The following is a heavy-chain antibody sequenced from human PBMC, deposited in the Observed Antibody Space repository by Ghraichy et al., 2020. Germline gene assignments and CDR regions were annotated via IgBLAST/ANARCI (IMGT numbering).Heavy chain of an antibody. Sequence: GESLNISCAASGFTFSSYAMSWVRQAPGKGLEWVSAISGSGGSTYYADSVKGRFTISRDNSKNTLYLQMNSLRAEDTAVYYCAKDDLGTGPAAGTKIFDYWGQGTLVTVSS. J-gene: IGHJ4*02. V-gene: IGHV3-23*01. D-gene: IGHD6-13*01. CDR1: GFTFSSYA. CDR3: AKDDLGTGPAAGTKIFDY. CDR2: ISGSGGST.